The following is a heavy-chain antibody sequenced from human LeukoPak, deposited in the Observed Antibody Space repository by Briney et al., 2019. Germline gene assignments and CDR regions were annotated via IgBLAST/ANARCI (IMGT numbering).Heavy chain of an antibody. V-gene: IGHV3-49*03. Sequence: GRSLRLSCTASGFTFGDYAMSWFRQAPGKGLEWVGFIRGKAYGGTTEYAASVKGRFTISRDDSKSIAYLQMNSLRAEDTAVYYCARVTYGSGTYGAFDYWGQGTLVTVSS. CDR3: ARVTYGSGTYGAFDY. D-gene: IGHD3-10*01. CDR1: GFTFGDYA. CDR2: IRGKAYGGTT. J-gene: IGHJ4*02.